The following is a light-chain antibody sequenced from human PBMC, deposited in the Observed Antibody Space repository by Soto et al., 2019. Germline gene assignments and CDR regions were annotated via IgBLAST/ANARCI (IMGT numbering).Light chain of an antibody. J-gene: IGLJ2*01. V-gene: IGLV2-14*01. CDR1: SSDVGGYDF. CDR3: SSYTNSSPWI. CDR2: EVN. Sequence: QSVLTQPASVSGSPGQSVTISCTGTSSDVGGYDFVSWYQHYPGKAPKLMIYEVNNRPSGVSDRFSGSKSGNTASPTISGLQAADEADYYCSSYTNSSPWIFGGGTKLTVL.